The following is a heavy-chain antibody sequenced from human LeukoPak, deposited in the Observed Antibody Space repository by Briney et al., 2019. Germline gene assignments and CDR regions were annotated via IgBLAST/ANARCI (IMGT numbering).Heavy chain of an antibody. CDR1: GFTVRSNH. D-gene: IGHD2-21*01. Sequence: PGGSLRLSCAASGFTVRSNHMSWVRQAPGKGLEWVSVIYSGGDTYYTDSVKGRFTISRDNSRNTVYLQMNSLRIEDTAVYYCAKGIPDYWGQGTLVTVSS. CDR2: IYSGGDT. V-gene: IGHV3-53*01. CDR3: AKGIPDY. J-gene: IGHJ4*02.